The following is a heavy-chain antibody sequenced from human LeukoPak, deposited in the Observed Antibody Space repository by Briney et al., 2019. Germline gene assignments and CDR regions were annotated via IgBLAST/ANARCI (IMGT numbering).Heavy chain of an antibody. D-gene: IGHD2-2*01. V-gene: IGHV3-53*01. Sequence: PGGSLRLSCVASGFTVSDNCMSWVRQAPGKGLEWVSFIHRDDKTYYADSVKGRFTMSRDSSKNTLYLQMNSLGADDTAVYYCAREVISTPSYFDYWGQGILVTVSS. CDR3: AREVISTPSYFDY. J-gene: IGHJ4*02. CDR2: IHRDDKT. CDR1: GFTVSDNC.